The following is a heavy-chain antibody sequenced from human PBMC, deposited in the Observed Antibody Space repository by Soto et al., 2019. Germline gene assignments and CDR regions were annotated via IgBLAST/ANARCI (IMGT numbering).Heavy chain of an antibody. CDR2: ISGSGGST. CDR1: GFTFSSYA. Sequence: GGSLRLSCAASGFTFSSYAMSWVRQAPGKGLEWVSAISGSGGSTYYADSVKGRFTISRDNSKNTLYLQMNSLRAEDTAVYYCARDTASDFWSGGNWFDPWGQGTLVTVSS. D-gene: IGHD3-3*01. V-gene: IGHV3-23*01. J-gene: IGHJ5*02. CDR3: ARDTASDFWSGGNWFDP.